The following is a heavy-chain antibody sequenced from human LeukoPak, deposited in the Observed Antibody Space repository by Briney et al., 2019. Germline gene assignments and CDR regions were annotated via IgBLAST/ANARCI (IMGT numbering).Heavy chain of an antibody. J-gene: IGHJ4*02. CDR1: GFTFNDYG. CDR2: INWNGGST. CDR3: ARNFGGGDSSGPYF. V-gene: IGHV3-20*04. Sequence: GGSLRLSCAASGFTFNDYGMSWVRQAPGKGLEWVSGINWNGGSTGYADSVKGRFAISRDNAKNSLYLQMNSLRAEDTAIYYCARNFGGGDSSGPYFWGQGTLVTVSS. D-gene: IGHD3-22*01.